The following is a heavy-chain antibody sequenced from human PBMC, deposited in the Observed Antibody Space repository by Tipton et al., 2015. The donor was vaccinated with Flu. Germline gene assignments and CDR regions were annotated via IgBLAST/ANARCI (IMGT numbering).Heavy chain of an antibody. CDR3: ARLSYYDVDLKNYYFDF. V-gene: IGHV4-39*01. D-gene: IGHD3-10*02. CDR1: GGSIRSFF. J-gene: IGHJ4*02. CDR2: IDYVGDT. Sequence: TLSLTCTVSGGSIRSFFGGWIRQPPGKGLELIGTIDYVGDTHYNPSLKSRVTISVDTSKNQFSLKLSSVTAADTAVYYCARLSYYDVDLKNYYFDFWGLGILVTVSS.